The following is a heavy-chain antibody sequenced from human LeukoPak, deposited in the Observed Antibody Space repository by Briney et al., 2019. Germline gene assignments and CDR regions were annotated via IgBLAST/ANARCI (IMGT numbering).Heavy chain of an antibody. CDR3: ARDPDHSSA. Sequence: GGSLRLSCAASGFTFSTYTMNWARQAPGKGLEWVSSISSSSTYIYYADSVKGRFTISRDNAKNSLYLQMNSLRAEDTAVYYCARDPDHSSAWGQGTLVTVSS. CDR2: ISSSSTYI. D-gene: IGHD6-19*01. V-gene: IGHV3-21*01. CDR1: GFTFSTYT. J-gene: IGHJ5*02.